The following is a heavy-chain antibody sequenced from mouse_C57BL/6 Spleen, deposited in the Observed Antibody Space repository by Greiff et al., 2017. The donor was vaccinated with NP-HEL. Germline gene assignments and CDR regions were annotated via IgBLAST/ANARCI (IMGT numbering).Heavy chain of an antibody. CDR1: GYTFTSYW. D-gene: IGHD3-3*01. CDR2: IDPSDSYT. CDR3: AREEGNYSYFDV. Sequence: QVQLQQPGAELVMPGASVKLSCKASGYTFTSYWMHWVKQRPGQGLEWIGEIDPSDSYTNYNQKFKGKSTLTVDKSSSTAYMQLSSLTSEDSAVYYCAREEGNYSYFDVWGTGTTVTVSS. V-gene: IGHV1-69*01. J-gene: IGHJ1*03.